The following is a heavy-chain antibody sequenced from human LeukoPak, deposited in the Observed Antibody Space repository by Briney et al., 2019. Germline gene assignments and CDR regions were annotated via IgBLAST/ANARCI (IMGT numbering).Heavy chain of an antibody. CDR3: AKVYRGSPTTRTNYYYYGMDV. V-gene: IGHV3-30*18. CDR1: GFTFSSYG. D-gene: IGHD1-26*01. Sequence: PGGSLRLSCAASGFTFSSYGMHWVRQAPGKGLEWVAVISYDGSNKYYADSVKGRFTISRDNSKNTLYLQMNSLRAEDTAVYYCAKVYRGSPTTRTNYYYYGMDVWGQGTTVTVSS. CDR2: ISYDGSNK. J-gene: IGHJ6*02.